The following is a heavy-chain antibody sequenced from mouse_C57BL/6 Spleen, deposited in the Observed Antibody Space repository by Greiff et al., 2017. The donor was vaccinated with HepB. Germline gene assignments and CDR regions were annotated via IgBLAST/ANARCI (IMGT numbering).Heavy chain of an antibody. CDR3: ARRLMRAMDY. D-gene: IGHD6-2*01. CDR2: IDPSDSYT. V-gene: IGHV1-50*01. CDR1: GYTFTSYW. J-gene: IGHJ4*01. Sequence: QVQLQQPGAELVKPGASVKLSCKASGYTFTSYWMQWVKQRPGQGLEWIGEIDPSDSYTNYNQKFKGKATLTVDTSSSTAYMQLSSLTSEDSAVYYCARRLMRAMDYWGQGTSVTVSS.